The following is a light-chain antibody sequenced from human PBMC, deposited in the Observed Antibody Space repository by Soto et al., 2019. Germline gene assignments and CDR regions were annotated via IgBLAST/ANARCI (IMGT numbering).Light chain of an antibody. CDR1: EVISDY. Sequence: DIQLTQSPFSLSASIGDSVTITCRASEVISDYLNWYQQKPGKAPKLLIYDAYNLESGVPSRFSGSGSGTESTLTISSLQPEDSATYFCQQTHTAPYSFGQGTKLDIK. CDR2: DAY. J-gene: IGKJ2*03. V-gene: IGKV1-39*01. CDR3: QQTHTAPYS.